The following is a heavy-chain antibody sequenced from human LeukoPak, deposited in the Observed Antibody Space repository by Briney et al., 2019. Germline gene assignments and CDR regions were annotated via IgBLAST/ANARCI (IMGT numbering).Heavy chain of an antibody. V-gene: IGHV1-24*01. CDR3: ASGRMDSSGYYYGASGGGYYFDY. CDR1: GYTLTELS. D-gene: IGHD3-22*01. Sequence: ASVKVSCKVSGYTLTELSMHWVRQAPGKGLEWMGGFDPEDGERINPQKFQGRVTITQDTSTETAYMELSSLRSEDPAVYYCASGRMDSSGYYYGASGGGYYFDYWGQGTLVTVSS. J-gene: IGHJ4*02. CDR2: FDPEDGER.